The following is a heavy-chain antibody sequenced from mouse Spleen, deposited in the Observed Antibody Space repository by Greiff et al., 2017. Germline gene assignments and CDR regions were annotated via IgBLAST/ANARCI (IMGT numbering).Heavy chain of an antibody. V-gene: IGHV1-39*01. CDR3: ARDDRYDGAYAMDY. CDR2: INPNYGTT. J-gene: IGHJ4*01. Sequence: VQLKESGPELVKPGASVKISCTASGYSFTDYNMNWVKQSTGKSLEWIGVINPNYGTTNYNQKFKGKATLTVDQSSSTAYMQLNSLTSEDSAVYYCARDDRYDGAYAMDYWGQGTSVTVSS. D-gene: IGHD2-14*01. CDR1: GYSFTDYN.